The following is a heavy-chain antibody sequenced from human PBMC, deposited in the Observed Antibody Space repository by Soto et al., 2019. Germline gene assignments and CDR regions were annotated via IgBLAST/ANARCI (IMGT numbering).Heavy chain of an antibody. CDR2: IYYSGST. CDR1: GGSISSGDYY. V-gene: IGHV4-30-4*01. J-gene: IGHJ4*02. D-gene: IGHD6-19*01. Sequence: SETLSLTCTVSGGSISSGDYYWSWIRQPPGKGLEWIGYIYYSGSTYYNPSLKSRVTISVDTSKNQFSLKLSSVTAADTAVYYCARENREAVDGTFDYWGQRTLVTVS. CDR3: ARENREAVDGTFDY.